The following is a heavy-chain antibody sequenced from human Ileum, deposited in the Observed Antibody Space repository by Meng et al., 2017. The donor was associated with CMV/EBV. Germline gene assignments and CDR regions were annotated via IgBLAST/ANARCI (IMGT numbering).Heavy chain of an antibody. J-gene: IGHJ6*02. Sequence: GESLKISCKASGFTFTNYGFNWVRQAPGQGLEWMGWISAYNGKTNYAQRLQGRVTMTTDTSTSTAYMELRSLRSDDTAVYYCARDPMNWSDGYYSYGMDVWSQGTTVTVSS. CDR1: GFTFTNYG. CDR3: ARDPMNWSDGYYSYGMDV. V-gene: IGHV1-18*01. D-gene: IGHD1-1*01. CDR2: ISAYNGKT.